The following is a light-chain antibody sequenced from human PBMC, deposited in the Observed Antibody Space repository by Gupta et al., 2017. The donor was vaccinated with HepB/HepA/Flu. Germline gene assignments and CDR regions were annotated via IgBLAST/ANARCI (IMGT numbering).Light chain of an antibody. V-gene: IGLV8-61*01. CDR3: ALYMGSGNWV. Sequence: QTVVTQEPSFTVSPGGTVTLTCGLSSGSVSSTYRPSWYQQTPGQAPRTLVYNTNTRSSGVPDRFSASILGNKAALTITGTQADDESDYDCALYMGSGNWVVGGGTKLTVL. CDR1: SGSVSSTYR. J-gene: IGLJ3*02. CDR2: NTN.